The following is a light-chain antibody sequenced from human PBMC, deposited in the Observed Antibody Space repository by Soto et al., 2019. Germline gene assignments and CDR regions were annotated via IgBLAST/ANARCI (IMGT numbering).Light chain of an antibody. Sequence: EIVMTQSPATLSVSPGERATLSCRASQSVSSNLAWYQQKPGQAPRLLIYGASSRATGIAARFSGSGSGTEFSLTISSLQSGDFVVYYCQQYNNWPRTFGQGTKVDIK. CDR1: QSVSSN. J-gene: IGKJ1*01. CDR3: QQYNNWPRT. V-gene: IGKV3-15*01. CDR2: GAS.